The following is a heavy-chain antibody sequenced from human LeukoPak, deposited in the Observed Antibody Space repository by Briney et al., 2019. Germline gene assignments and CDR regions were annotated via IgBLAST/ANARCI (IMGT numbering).Heavy chain of an antibody. CDR2: IKQDGGEK. V-gene: IGHV3-7*01. J-gene: IGHJ4*02. CDR1: GFTFTNAW. Sequence: GGSLRLSCAVSGFTFTNAWMSWVRQAPGKGLEWVANIKQDGGEKFYVDSVKGRFTISRDNAKNSLYLQMNSLRAEDTAVYYCAREDHSNYNYWGQGTLVTVSS. D-gene: IGHD4-11*01. CDR3: AREDHSNYNY.